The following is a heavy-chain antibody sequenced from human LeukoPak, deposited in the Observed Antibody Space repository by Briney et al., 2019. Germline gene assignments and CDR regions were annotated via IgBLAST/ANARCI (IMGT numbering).Heavy chain of an antibody. CDR1: GYTFTGYY. Sequence: ASVKVSCKASGYTFTGYYMHWVRQAPGQGLEWMGGIIPIFGTANYAQKFQGRVTITADKSTSTAYMELSSLRSEDTAVYYCARELRNAGNFDYWGQGTLVTVSS. J-gene: IGHJ4*02. CDR2: IIPIFGTA. D-gene: IGHD4-17*01. CDR3: ARELRNAGNFDY. V-gene: IGHV1-69*06.